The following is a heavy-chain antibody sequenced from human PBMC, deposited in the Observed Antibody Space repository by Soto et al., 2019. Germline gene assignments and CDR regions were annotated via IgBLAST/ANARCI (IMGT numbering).Heavy chain of an antibody. J-gene: IGHJ4*02. Sequence: QVQLVQSGAEVKKPGSSVKVSCEASGGTFSGHAISWVRQAPGQGPEWMGGLIPLFGTTQHAQNFQDRLTITAAKSTSTAYMELTSLRFEDTAIYYCARGPNWGYRFDSWGQGTMVTVSS. CDR2: LIPLFGTT. V-gene: IGHV1-69*06. CDR3: ARGPNWGYRFDS. CDR1: GGTFSGHA. D-gene: IGHD7-27*01.